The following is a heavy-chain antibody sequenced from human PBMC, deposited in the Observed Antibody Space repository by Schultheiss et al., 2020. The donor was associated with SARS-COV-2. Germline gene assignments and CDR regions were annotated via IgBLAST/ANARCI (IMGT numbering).Heavy chain of an antibody. CDR1: GYSFTSYW. V-gene: IGHV5-51*01. CDR3: ARYIAAHAFDI. J-gene: IGHJ3*02. D-gene: IGHD6-13*01. Sequence: GESLKISCKGSGYSFTSYWIGWVRQMPGKGLEWVAIIYPSDSDTRYSPSFQGQVTISADKSISTAYLQWSSLKASDTAMYYCARYIAAHAFDIWGQGTMVTVSS. CDR2: IYPSDSDT.